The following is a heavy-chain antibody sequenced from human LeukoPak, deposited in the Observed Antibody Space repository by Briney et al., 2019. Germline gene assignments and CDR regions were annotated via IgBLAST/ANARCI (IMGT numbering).Heavy chain of an antibody. J-gene: IGHJ6*03. CDR2: ISGSGGGT. Sequence: PGGSLRLSCAASGVTFNSYAMSWVRQAPGKGLEWVSTISGSGGGTYYADSVKGRFSISRDNSKNTLYLQMNSLRVEDTALYYCAKSPVLGYYYMDVWGKGTTVTVS. CDR1: GVTFNSYA. CDR3: AKSPVLGYYYMDV. V-gene: IGHV3-23*01. D-gene: IGHD2-8*01.